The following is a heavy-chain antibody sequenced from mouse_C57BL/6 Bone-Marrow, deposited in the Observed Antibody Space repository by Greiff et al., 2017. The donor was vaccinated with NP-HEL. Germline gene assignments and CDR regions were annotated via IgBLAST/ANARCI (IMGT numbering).Heavy chain of an antibody. D-gene: IGHD1-1*01. CDR3: AREVIYYYGSRPPVDY. CDR2: IHPNSGST. Sequence: QVQLQQPGAELVKPGASVKLSCKASGYTFTSYWMHWVKQRPGQGLEWIGMIHPNSGSTNYNEKFKSKATLTVDKSSSTAYMQLSSLTSEDSAVYYCAREVIYYYGSRPPVDYWGQGTTLTVSS. J-gene: IGHJ2*01. CDR1: GYTFTSYW. V-gene: IGHV1-64*01.